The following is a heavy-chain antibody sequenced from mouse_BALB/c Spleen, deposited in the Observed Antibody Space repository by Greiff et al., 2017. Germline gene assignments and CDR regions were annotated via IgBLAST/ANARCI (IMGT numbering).Heavy chain of an antibody. J-gene: IGHJ3*01. D-gene: IGHD1-1*01. Sequence: EVKLMESGAELVKPGASVKLPCTASGFNIKDTYMHWVKQRPEQGLEWIGRIDPANGNTKYDPKFQGKATITADTSSNTAYLQLSSLTSEDTAVYYCARGYYGSRWFAYWGQGTLVTVSA. CDR1: GFNIKDTY. CDR2: IDPANGNT. CDR3: ARGYYGSRWFAY. V-gene: IGHV14-3*02.